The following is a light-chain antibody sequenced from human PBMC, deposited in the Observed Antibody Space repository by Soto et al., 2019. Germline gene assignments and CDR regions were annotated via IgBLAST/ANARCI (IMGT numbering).Light chain of an antibody. Sequence: DIQMTQSPSSLSASVSERVTITCRASQSVRSYLNWYQQKPGKAPKLLIFAASSLQSGTPSRFSGSGSGTDFTLTISTLQPEDFATYYCQQSYSTPWTFGQGTTVDIK. V-gene: IGKV1-39*01. CDR1: QSVRSY. CDR3: QQSYSTPWT. J-gene: IGKJ1*01. CDR2: AAS.